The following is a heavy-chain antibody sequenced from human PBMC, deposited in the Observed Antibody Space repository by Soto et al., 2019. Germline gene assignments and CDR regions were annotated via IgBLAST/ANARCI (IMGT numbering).Heavy chain of an antibody. D-gene: IGHD4-17*01. Sequence: PGGSLRLSCAASGFTFSNAWMSWVRQAPGKGLEWVGRIKSKTDGGTTDYAAPVKGGFTISRDDSKNTLYLQMNSLKTEDTAVYYCTRYYGDYAGYFQHWGQGTLVTVSS. V-gene: IGHV3-15*01. CDR1: GFTFSNAW. J-gene: IGHJ1*01. CDR2: IKSKTDGGTT. CDR3: TRYYGDYAGYFQH.